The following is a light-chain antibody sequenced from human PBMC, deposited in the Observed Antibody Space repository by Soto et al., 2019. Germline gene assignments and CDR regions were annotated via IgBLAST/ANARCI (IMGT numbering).Light chain of an antibody. V-gene: IGKV2-30*01. Sequence: DVVMTQSPLSLPVTLGQPASISCRSSQSLVYRDGDTYVNWFQQRPGQSPRRLIYKVSNRDSGVPDRVSGIWSGTDFTLKISRVEAEDVGVYYCMQGTHWPPSFGQGTKVEI. CDR3: MQGTHWPPS. CDR1: QSLVYRDGDTY. CDR2: KVS. J-gene: IGKJ1*01.